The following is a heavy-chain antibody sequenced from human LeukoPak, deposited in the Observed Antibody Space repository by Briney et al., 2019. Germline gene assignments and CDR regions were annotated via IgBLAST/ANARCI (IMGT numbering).Heavy chain of an antibody. V-gene: IGHV5-51*01. CDR1: GYSFARYW. Sequence: GESLKISCKGSGYSFARYWIGWVRQMPGKGLEWMGIIYPGDSDTRYSPSFQGQVTISADKSISTAYLQWSSLKASDTAMYYCAGTYVWGSYRPYYFDYWGQGTLVTVSS. CDR3: AGTYVWGSYRPYYFDY. CDR2: IYPGDSDT. J-gene: IGHJ4*02. D-gene: IGHD3-16*02.